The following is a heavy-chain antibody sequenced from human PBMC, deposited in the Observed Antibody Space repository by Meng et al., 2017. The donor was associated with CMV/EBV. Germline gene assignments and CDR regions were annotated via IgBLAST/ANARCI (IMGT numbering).Heavy chain of an antibody. CDR3: AKALCSTTTCTFDY. CDR1: GFTFSSYA. J-gene: IGHJ4*02. D-gene: IGHD2-2*01. Sequence: GESLKISCAASGFTFSSYAMSWVRQAPGKGLEWVSVIYSGGSSTYYADSVKGRFTISRDNSKNTLYLQMNSLRAEDTAVYYCAKALCSTTTCTFDYWGQGILVTVSS. V-gene: IGHV3-23*03. CDR2: IYSGGSST.